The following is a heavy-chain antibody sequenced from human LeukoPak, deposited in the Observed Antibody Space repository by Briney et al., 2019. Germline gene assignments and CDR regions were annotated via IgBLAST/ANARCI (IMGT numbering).Heavy chain of an antibody. D-gene: IGHD3-22*01. CDR1: GGTFSSYA. J-gene: IGHJ4*02. V-gene: IGHV1-69*01. Sequence: ASVKVSCKASGGTFSSYAISWVRQAPGQGLEWMGGIIPIFGTANYAQKFQGRVTITADESTSTVYMELSSLRSEDTAVYYCASPLLYYYDSSAPDVWGQGTLVTVSS. CDR3: ASPLLYYYDSSAPDV. CDR2: IIPIFGTA.